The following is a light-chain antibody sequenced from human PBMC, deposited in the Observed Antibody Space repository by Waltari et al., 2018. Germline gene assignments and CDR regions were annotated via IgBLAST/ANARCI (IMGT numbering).Light chain of an antibody. CDR3: QQYATYPRT. CDR2: RAS. CDR1: QSFSNA. Sequence: DIQMTQSPSTLSASVGDRVTITCRASQSFSNALAWYQQKPGKAPKLLIYRASTLEIGVPSRVSGSGSGKDFILTISSLQPDDFATYYCQQYATYPRTFAQGTKVEVK. V-gene: IGKV1-5*03. J-gene: IGKJ1*01.